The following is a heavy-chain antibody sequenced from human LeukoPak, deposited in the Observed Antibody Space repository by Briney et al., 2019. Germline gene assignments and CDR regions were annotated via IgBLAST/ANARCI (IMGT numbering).Heavy chain of an antibody. CDR2: IYISGST. Sequence: SQTLSLTCTVSGGSINSGGYYWSWIRQPAGKGLEWIGRIYISGSTNYNPSLKSRVTISVDTSKNQFSLKLSSVTAADTAVYYCARERWFDIWGQGTMVTVSS. D-gene: IGHD4-23*01. V-gene: IGHV4-61*02. J-gene: IGHJ3*02. CDR3: ARERWFDI. CDR1: GGSINSGGYY.